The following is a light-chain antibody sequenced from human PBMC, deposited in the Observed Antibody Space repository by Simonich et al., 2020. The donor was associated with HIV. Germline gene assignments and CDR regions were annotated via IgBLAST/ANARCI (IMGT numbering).Light chain of an antibody. CDR2: TAS. Sequence: DIQMTQSPSSLSASVGDRVTITCRESQSISNSLALYQQKPGKAPKLLIYTASTLQRGVPSRFSGSGSGTEFTLTISSLQPDDFSTYYCQQYSSYSPYTFGQGTKLEIK. J-gene: IGKJ2*01. CDR1: QSISNS. V-gene: IGKV1-5*03. CDR3: QQYSSYSPYT.